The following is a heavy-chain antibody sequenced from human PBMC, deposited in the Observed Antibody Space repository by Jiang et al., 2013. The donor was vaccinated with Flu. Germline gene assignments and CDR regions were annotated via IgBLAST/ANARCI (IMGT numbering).Heavy chain of an antibody. J-gene: IGHJ4*02. CDR2: ISHDGSNK. D-gene: IGHD2-15*01. CDR1: GFTFSSYA. CDR3: ARGDLGYCSGGSCGRALFDY. Sequence: VQLLESGGGVVQPGRSLRLSCAASGFTFSSYAMHWVRQAPGKGLEWVAVISHDGSNKYYADSVKGRFTISRDNSKNTLYLQMNGLRAEDTAVYYCARGDLGYCSGGSCGRALFDYWGQGTLVTVSS. V-gene: IGHV3-30-3*01.